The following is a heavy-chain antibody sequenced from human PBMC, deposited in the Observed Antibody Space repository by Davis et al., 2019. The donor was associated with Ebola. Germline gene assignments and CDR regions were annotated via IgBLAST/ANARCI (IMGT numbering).Heavy chain of an antibody. CDR3: VRKGNWNYVLDY. CDR2: TSYDGSYK. D-gene: IGHD1-7*01. CDR1: GFTFSSYG. V-gene: IGHV3-30*03. Sequence: GESLKISCAASGFTFSSYGMHWVRQAPGKGLEWVAFTSYDGSYKYYADSVKGRFTISRDNSKNTLYLQMNSLRGEDTAVYYCVRKGNWNYVLDYWGQGTLVTVSS. J-gene: IGHJ4*02.